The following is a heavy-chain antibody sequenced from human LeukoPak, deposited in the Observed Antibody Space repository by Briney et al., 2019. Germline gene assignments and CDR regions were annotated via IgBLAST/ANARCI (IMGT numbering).Heavy chain of an antibody. J-gene: IGHJ4*02. V-gene: IGHV3-9*01. Sequence: GGSLRLSCAASRFTFDDYAMHWVRQAPGKGLEWVSGISWNSGSIGYADSVKGRFTISRDNAKNSLYLQMNSLRAEDTALCYCAKGVVATIHWYFDYWGQGTLVTVSS. CDR2: ISWNSGSI. D-gene: IGHD5-12*01. CDR3: AKGVVATIHWYFDY. CDR1: RFTFDDYA.